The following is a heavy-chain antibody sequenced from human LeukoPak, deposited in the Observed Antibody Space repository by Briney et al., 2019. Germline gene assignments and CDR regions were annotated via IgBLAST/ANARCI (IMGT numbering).Heavy chain of an antibody. Sequence: GESLKISCKGSGYSFRSYWIGWVRQMPGKGLEWMGIIYPGDSDTRNSPSFQGQVTISADKSIITAYLQWSSLKASDTAMYYCAKAEALASAFDYWGQGTLVTVSS. CDR3: AKAEALASAFDY. CDR1: GYSFRSYW. J-gene: IGHJ4*02. CDR2: IYPGDSDT. V-gene: IGHV5-51*01. D-gene: IGHD6-13*01.